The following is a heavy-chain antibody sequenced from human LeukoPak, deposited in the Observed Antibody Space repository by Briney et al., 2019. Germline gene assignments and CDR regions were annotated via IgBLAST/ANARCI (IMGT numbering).Heavy chain of an antibody. Sequence: SETLSLTCAVSGGSISSGGYSWSWIRQPPGKGLEWIGYIYYSGSTYYNPSLKSRVTISVDTSKNQFSLKLSSVTAADTAVYYCASRYYYDSSGYLVDWGQGTLVTVSS. CDR3: ASRYYYDSSGYLVD. V-gene: IGHV4-30-4*07. CDR2: IYYSGST. CDR1: GGSISSGGYS. D-gene: IGHD3-22*01. J-gene: IGHJ4*02.